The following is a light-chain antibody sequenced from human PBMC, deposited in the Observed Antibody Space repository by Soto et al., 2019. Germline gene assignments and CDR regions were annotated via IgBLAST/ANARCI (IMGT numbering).Light chain of an antibody. J-gene: IGKJ1*01. CDR2: KAS. Sequence: DIQMTQSPSTLSASVGDRVTITCRASQRISTWLAWYQQKPGKAPKLLIYKASSLEGGVPSRFSGSGSGTDFTLTISSLQPDDFAVYYCQQYNSDSTFGQGTKVDIK. CDR3: QQYNSDST. CDR1: QRISTW. V-gene: IGKV1-5*03.